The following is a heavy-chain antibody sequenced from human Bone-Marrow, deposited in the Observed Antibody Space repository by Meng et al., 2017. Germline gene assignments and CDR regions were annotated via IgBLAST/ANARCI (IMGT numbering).Heavy chain of an antibody. CDR2: INTYNGKT. CDR1: GYTLSSDG. V-gene: IGHV1-18*01. J-gene: IGHJ4*02. Sequence: QGRRVPAGAWMKKPGASVKVSCEASGYTLSSDGFSWVRQAPGQGLEWLGWINTYNGKTDYAQKFQGRITMTTDTFTSTAYMELRSLRSDDTAVYYCATRGNPYLNCWGQGTLVTVSS. CDR3: ATRGNPYLNC.